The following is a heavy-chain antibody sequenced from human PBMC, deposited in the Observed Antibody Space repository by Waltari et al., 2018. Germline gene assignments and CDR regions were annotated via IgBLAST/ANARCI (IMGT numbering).Heavy chain of an antibody. CDR1: GFTFSAYS. CDR3: ARDGVRALGFDP. J-gene: IGHJ5*02. V-gene: IGHV3-48*01. D-gene: IGHD3-16*01. Sequence: VQLVESGGGLVQPGGSLRLSCAASGFTFSAYSMNWVRQAPGKGLEWVSYISDIGRTIYYADSVKGRFIISRDNVMNSLYLQMNTLRAEDTAVYYCARDGVRALGFDPRGQGTLVTVSS. CDR2: ISDIGRTI.